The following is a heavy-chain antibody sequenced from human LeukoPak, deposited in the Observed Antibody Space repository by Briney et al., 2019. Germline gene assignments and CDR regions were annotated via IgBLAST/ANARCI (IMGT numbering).Heavy chain of an antibody. CDR2: IYYSGST. D-gene: IGHD6-13*01. Sequence: PSETLSFTRTVSGGSISSGGYYWSWIRQHPGKGLEWIGYIYYSGSTYYNPSLKSRVTISVDTSKNQFSLKLSSVTAADTAVYYCARRPTWGGSSWLGVCDAFDVWGQGTMVTVSS. CDR1: GGSISSGGYY. V-gene: IGHV4-39*01. J-gene: IGHJ3*01. CDR3: ARRPTWGGSSWLGVCDAFDV.